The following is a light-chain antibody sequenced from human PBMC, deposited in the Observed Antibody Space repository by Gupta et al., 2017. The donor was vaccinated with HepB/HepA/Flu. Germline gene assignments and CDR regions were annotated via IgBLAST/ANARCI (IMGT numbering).Light chain of an antibody. J-gene: IGKJ1*01. Sequence: DIQMTQSPSSLSASVGDRVTITCRASQNIHNWLAWFQQKPGKVPKVLISKASNLESGVPSRFSGTGXGTXFTLTIXRLQPDDFATYYCQHYENYSWTFAXGTKVEIK. CDR2: KAS. CDR3: QHYENYSWT. V-gene: IGKV1-5*03. CDR1: QNIHNW.